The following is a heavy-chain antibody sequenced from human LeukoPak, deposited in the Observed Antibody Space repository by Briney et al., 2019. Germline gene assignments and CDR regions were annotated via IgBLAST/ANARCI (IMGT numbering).Heavy chain of an antibody. V-gene: IGHV4-34*01. D-gene: IGHD2-21*02. CDR1: GGAFSGSN. J-gene: IGHJ5*02. CDR2: TSRMGDLT. CDR3: ARVPDVTARPCDT. Sequence: SETLSLTSAVYGGAFSGSNWTWIPQTPGRGHEWVRETSRMGDLTGYNPSLKGRATTSVDSSKKQFSLRLASVTAADTCIYYCARVPDVTARPCDTWGAGTVVTVSS.